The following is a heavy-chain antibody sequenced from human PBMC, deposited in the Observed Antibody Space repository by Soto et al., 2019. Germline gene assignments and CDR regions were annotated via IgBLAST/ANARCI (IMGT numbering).Heavy chain of an antibody. Sequence: GGSLRLSCAASGFTFSSYSMNWVRQAPGKGLEWVSYISSSSSTIYYADSVKGRFTISRDNAKNSLYLQMNSLRDEDTAVYYCARDKSGFGELLSSWFDPWGQGTLVTVSS. J-gene: IGHJ5*02. D-gene: IGHD3-10*01. CDR1: GFTFSSYS. V-gene: IGHV3-48*02. CDR2: ISSSSSTI. CDR3: ARDKSGFGELLSSWFDP.